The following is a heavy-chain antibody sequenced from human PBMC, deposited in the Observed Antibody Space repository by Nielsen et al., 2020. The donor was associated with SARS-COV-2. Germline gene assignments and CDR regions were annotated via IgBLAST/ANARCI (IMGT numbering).Heavy chain of an antibody. D-gene: IGHD3-9*01. Sequence: WIRQPPGKGLEWVSFIRYDGSNKYYADSVKGRFTFSRDNAKNSLYLQMNSLRAKDTAVYYCARDQQYYDILTGYYKSDYFDYWAREPWSPSPQ. CDR2: IRYDGSNK. CDR3: ARDQQYYDILTGYYKSDYFDY. V-gene: IGHV3-30*02. J-gene: IGHJ4*02.